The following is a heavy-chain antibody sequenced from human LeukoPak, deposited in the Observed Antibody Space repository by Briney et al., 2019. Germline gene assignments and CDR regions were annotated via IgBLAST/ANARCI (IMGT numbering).Heavy chain of an antibody. CDR2: INPYSGDT. CDR1: GYTFASYG. J-gene: IGHJ4*02. D-gene: IGHD6-19*01. V-gene: IGHV1-18*01. Sequence: GASVKVSCTASGYTFASYGISWVRQAPGQGLEWMGWINPYSGDTNYAQKVQDRVTLTTDTSTSTVYMELRSLRSDDTAVYYCARAFSASKSCDYWGQGTLVTVSS. CDR3: ARAFSASKSCDY.